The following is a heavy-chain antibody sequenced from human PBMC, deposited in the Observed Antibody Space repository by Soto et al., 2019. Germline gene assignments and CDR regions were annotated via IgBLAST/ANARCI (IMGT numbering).Heavy chain of an antibody. CDR3: ARDRFGITSAGFGLDRDF. J-gene: IGHJ4*02. Sequence: PASGFTFSSYWMSWVRQAPGKGLEWVANINDEGSAEYYVGSVRGRFTISRDNAKKSLYLQMNSLRAEDTAVYYCARDRFGITSAGFGLDRDFWGQGTLVTVSA. CDR2: INDEGSAE. D-gene: IGHD3-10*01. CDR1: GFTFSSYW. V-gene: IGHV3-7*01.